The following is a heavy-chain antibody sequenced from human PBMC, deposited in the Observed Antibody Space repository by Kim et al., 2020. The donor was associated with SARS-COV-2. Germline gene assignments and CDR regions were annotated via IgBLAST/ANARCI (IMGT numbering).Heavy chain of an antibody. J-gene: IGHJ6*02. Sequence: DSVEGRFTISRDNATNSLYLQMNSLRAEDTAEYFCARDSPGDYYYYGMDVWGQGTTVTVSS. CDR3: ARDSPGDYYYYGMDV. D-gene: IGHD3-10*01. V-gene: IGHV3-21*01.